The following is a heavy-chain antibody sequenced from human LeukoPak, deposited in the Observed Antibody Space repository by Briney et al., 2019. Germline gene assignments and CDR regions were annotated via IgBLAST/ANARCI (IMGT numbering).Heavy chain of an antibody. CDR2: IYTSGST. CDR1: GGSISSSSYY. V-gene: IGHV4-61*02. J-gene: IGHJ4*02. D-gene: IGHD3-3*01. CDR3: ARGRGQLRFLEWLGYFDY. Sequence: PSETLSLTCTVSGGSISSSSYYWGWIRQPPGKGLEWIGRIYTSGSTNYNPSLKSRVTISVDTSKNQFSLKLSSVTAADTAVYYRARGRGQLRFLEWLGYFDYWGQGTLVTVSS.